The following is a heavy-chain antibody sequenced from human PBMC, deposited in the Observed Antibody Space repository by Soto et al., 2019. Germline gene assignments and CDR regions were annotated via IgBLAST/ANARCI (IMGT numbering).Heavy chain of an antibody. CDR3: VTDRGGGMDV. J-gene: IGHJ6*01. CDR2: IKRKIDGETT. V-gene: IGHV3-15*01. Sequence: EVQLVESGGGMVMPGGSLRLSCAASGFTFSDAWMTWIRQAPGKGLQCVGRIKRKIDGETTDYAAPVKGRFTISRDDSNNTLYLQMKSLKVEDTAMYYCVTDRGGGMDVWGQGTTVTVSS. D-gene: IGHD3-10*01. CDR1: GFTFSDAW.